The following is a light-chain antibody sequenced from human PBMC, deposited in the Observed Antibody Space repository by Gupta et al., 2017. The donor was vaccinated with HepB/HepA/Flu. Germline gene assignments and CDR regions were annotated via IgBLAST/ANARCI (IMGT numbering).Light chain of an antibody. J-gene: IGKJ1*01. Sequence: DIVMTQSPLSLAVTPGEPASISCRSSQSLLHSNGYNSLDGYLQKPGQSPQLLIYLGSNRASGVPDGFISGGSGIAYTLKISSVEADDVGVYYCMQSLHIPPWTFGQGTKVEIK. CDR1: QSLLHSNGYNS. V-gene: IGKV2-28*01. CDR3: MQSLHIPPWT. CDR2: LGS.